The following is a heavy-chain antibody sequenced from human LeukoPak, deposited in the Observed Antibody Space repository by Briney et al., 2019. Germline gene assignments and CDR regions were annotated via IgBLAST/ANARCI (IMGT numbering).Heavy chain of an antibody. V-gene: IGHV3-21*01. Sequence: PGGSLRLSCAASGFTYSSYFINWVRQVPGKGLEWVSSISTSSSFIYYADSVKGRFTISRDNAKNSLYLQMNSLRAEDTAVYYCATDLSYTSSWSDYWGQGTLVTVSS. J-gene: IGHJ4*02. CDR1: GFTYSSYF. CDR2: ISTSSSFI. D-gene: IGHD6-13*01. CDR3: ATDLSYTSSWSDY.